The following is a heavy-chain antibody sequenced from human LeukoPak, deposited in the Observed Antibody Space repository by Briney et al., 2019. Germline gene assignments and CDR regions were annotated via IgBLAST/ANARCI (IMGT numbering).Heavy chain of an antibody. V-gene: IGHV1-2*06. D-gene: IGHD3-22*01. CDR2: INPNSGGT. CDR3: ASLGYYYDSSEGGFDY. J-gene: IGHJ4*02. Sequence: ASVKVSCKASGYTFTGYYMHRVRQAPGQGLEWMGRINPNSGGTNYAQKFQGRVTMTRDTSISTAYMELSRLRSDDTAVYYCASLGYYYDSSEGGFDYWGQGTLVTVSS. CDR1: GYTFTGYY.